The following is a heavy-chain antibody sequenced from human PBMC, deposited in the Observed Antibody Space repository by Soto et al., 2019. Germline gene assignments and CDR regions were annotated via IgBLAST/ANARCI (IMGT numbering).Heavy chain of an antibody. Sequence: GASVKVSCKASGGTFSSYTISWVRQAPEQGLEWMGRIIPILGIANYAQKFQGRVTITADKSTSTAYMELSSLRSEDTAVYYCARDNNGVYSGYGNGPENNDYWGQGTLVTVSS. V-gene: IGHV1-69*04. J-gene: IGHJ4*02. CDR3: ARDNNGVYSGYGNGPENNDY. D-gene: IGHD5-12*01. CDR1: GGTFSSYT. CDR2: IIPILGIA.